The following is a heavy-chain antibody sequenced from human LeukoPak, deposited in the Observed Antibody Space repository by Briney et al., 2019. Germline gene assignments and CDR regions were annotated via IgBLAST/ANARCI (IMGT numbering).Heavy chain of an antibody. J-gene: IGHJ4*02. Sequence: GGSLRLSCVASGFAFRNNAMSWVRQAPGKGLEWVSLISDSGGSTNYADSVKGRFTISRDSSKNTLYLQMNSLRAEDTAVYYCAKDNRDRGHTFDYWGQGTLVTVSS. CDR2: ISDSGGST. V-gene: IGHV3-23*01. CDR1: GFAFRNNA. D-gene: IGHD1-14*01. CDR3: AKDNRDRGHTFDY.